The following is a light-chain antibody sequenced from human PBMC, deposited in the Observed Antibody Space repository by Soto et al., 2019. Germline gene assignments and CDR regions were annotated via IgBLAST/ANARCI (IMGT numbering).Light chain of an antibody. Sequence: IVLPQSPATLSVSPGERATLSCMASQSVSSNLAWYQQKPGQAPRLLIYGASTRATGIPARFSGSGSGTEFTLTISSLQSEDFAVYYCQQYNNWPLTFGGGTKVDI. J-gene: IGKJ4*01. CDR3: QQYNNWPLT. V-gene: IGKV3-15*01. CDR2: GAS. CDR1: QSVSSN.